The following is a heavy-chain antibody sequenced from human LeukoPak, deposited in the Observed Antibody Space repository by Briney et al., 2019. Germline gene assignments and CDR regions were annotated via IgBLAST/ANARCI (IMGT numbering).Heavy chain of an antibody. CDR1: GFTFSSYA. Sequence: PGESLRLSCAASGFTFSSYAMSWVRQAPGKGLEWVSAISGSGGSTYYADSVKGRFTISRDNSKNTLYLQMNSLRAEDTAVYYCAKGRGCTNGVCYMDYWGQGTLVTVSS. D-gene: IGHD2-8*01. V-gene: IGHV3-23*01. J-gene: IGHJ4*02. CDR3: AKGRGCTNGVCYMDY. CDR2: ISGSGGST.